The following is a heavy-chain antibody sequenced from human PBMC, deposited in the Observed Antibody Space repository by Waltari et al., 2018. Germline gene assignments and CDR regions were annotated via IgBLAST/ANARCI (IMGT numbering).Heavy chain of an antibody. D-gene: IGHD3-22*01. J-gene: IGHJ4*02. CDR2: IYYSGST. V-gene: IGHV4-59*01. CDR1: GGSISSYY. Sequence: QVQLQESGPGLVKPSETLSLTCTVSGGSISSYYWSWIRQPPGKGREWIGYIYYSGSTNYNPSLKSRVTISVDTSKNQFSLKLSSVTAADTAVYYCARVNFYDSSGSFDYWGQGTLVTVSS. CDR3: ARVNFYDSSGSFDY.